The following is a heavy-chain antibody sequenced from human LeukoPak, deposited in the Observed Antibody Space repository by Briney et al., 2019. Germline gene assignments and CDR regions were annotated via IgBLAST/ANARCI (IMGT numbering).Heavy chain of an antibody. J-gene: IGHJ4*02. Sequence: SGGSLRLSCAASGITLSNYGMSWVRQAPGKGLEWVAALSGSGGGTNYADSVQGRFTISRDNPKNTLYLQMNSLRAEDTAVYFCAKRGVVIRVFLVGFHKEAYYFDSWGQGDLVTVSS. CDR2: LSGSGGGT. D-gene: IGHD3-10*01. V-gene: IGHV3-23*01. CDR3: AKRGVVIRVFLVGFHKEAYYFDS. CDR1: GITLSNYG.